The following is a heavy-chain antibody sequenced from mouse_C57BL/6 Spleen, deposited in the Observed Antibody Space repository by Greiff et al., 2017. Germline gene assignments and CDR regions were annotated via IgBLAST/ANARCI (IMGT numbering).Heavy chain of an antibody. Sequence: EVQLQQSVAELVRPGASVKLSCTASGFNIKNTYMHWVKQRPEQGLEWIGRIDPANGNTKYAPKFQGKAPITADTSSNTAYLQLSSLTSEDTAIYYCARHYYGSSPYYYAMDYWGQGTSVTVSS. J-gene: IGHJ4*01. V-gene: IGHV14-3*01. D-gene: IGHD1-1*01. CDR2: IDPANGNT. CDR1: GFNIKNTY. CDR3: ARHYYGSSPYYYAMDY.